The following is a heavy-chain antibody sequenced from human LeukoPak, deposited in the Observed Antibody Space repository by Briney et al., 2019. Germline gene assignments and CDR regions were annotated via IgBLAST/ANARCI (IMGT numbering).Heavy chain of an antibody. CDR3: ARTTEGGYTYDYFYYYYMDV. D-gene: IGHD5-18*01. J-gene: IGHJ6*03. CDR1: GGSISSYY. Sequence: PSETLSLTCTVSGGSISSYYWSRIRQPAGKGLEWIGRIETSGNTNYKPSLKSRVTMSVDTSKNQFSLKLSSVTAADTAVYYCARTTEGGYTYDYFYYYYMDVWGKGTTVTISS. CDR2: IETSGNT. V-gene: IGHV4-4*07.